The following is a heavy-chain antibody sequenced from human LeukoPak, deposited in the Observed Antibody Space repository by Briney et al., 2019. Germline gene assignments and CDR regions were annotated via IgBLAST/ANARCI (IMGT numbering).Heavy chain of an antibody. CDR1: GGSISSYY. V-gene: IGHV4-59*01. CDR3: ARGAYDSSGYLFDY. J-gene: IGHJ4*02. CDR2: IYYSGST. D-gene: IGHD3-22*01. Sequence: SETLSLTCTVSGGSISSYYWSWIRQPPGKGREWIGYIYYSGSTNYNPSLKSRVTISVDTSKNQFSLKLSSVTAADTAVYYCARGAYDSSGYLFDYWGQGTLVTVSS.